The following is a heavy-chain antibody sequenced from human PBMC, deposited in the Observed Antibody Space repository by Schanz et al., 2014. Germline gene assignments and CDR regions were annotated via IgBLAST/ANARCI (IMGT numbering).Heavy chain of an antibody. V-gene: IGHV3-7*01. Sequence: DVQLVESGGGLVQSGGSLRLSCAASGFNFGDYYMTWVRQAPGKGLESVAKINPDGSGKYYVVSVEGRFTVSRDNSNNTVYLQMNSLRTEDTAVYYCTRDRGALINHNDALDLGGQGTMVSVSS. CDR1: GFNFGDYY. CDR3: TRDRGALINHNDALDL. J-gene: IGHJ3*01. CDR2: INPDGSGK. D-gene: IGHD3-16*01.